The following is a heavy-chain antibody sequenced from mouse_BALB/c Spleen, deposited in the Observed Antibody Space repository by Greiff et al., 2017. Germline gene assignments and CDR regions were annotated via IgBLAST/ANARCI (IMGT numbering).Heavy chain of an antibody. Sequence: QVQLKESGPGLVAPSQSLSITCTVSGFSLTSYDISWIRQPPGKGLEWLGVIWTGGGTNYNSAFMSRLSISKDNSKSQVFLKMNSLQTDDTAIYYCVRDKYYGSSLYWYFDVWGAGTTVTVSS. CDR2: IWTGGGT. CDR1: GFSLTSYD. V-gene: IGHV2-9-2*01. J-gene: IGHJ1*01. D-gene: IGHD1-1*01. CDR3: VRDKYYGSSLYWYFDV.